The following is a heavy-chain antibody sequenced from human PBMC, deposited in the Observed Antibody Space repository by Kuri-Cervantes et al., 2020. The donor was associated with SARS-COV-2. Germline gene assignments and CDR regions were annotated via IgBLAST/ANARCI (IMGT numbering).Heavy chain of an antibody. J-gene: IGHJ4*02. CDR3: AKVGYYDFWSGYSSYYFDY. D-gene: IGHD3-3*01. Sequence: GGSLRLSCAASGFTFSSYAMSWVRQAPGKGLEWVSATSGSGGSTYYADSVKGRFTISRDNSKNTLYLQMNSLRAEDTAVYYCAKVGYYDFWSGYSSYYFDYWGQGTLVTVSS. CDR2: TSGSGGST. V-gene: IGHV3-23*01. CDR1: GFTFSSYA.